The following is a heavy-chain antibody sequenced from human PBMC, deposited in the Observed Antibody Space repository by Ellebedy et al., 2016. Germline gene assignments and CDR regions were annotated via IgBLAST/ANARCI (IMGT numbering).Heavy chain of an antibody. CDR3: ARDSVHSYGYVWTYYYYGMDV. J-gene: IGHJ6*02. CDR1: GFTFSSYS. V-gene: IGHV3-21*01. Sequence: GGFLRLSCAASGFTFSSYSMNWVRQAPGKGLEWVSSISSSSSYIYYADSVKGRFTISRDNAKNSLYLQMNSLRAEDTAVYYCARDSVHSYGYVWTYYYYGMDVWGQGTTVTVSS. CDR2: ISSSSSYI. D-gene: IGHD5-18*01.